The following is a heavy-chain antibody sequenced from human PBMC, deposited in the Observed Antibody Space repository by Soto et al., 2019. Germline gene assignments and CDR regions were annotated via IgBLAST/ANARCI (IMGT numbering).Heavy chain of an antibody. CDR3: ARGDIVVNGPFDY. CDR1: GFIFCNYA. J-gene: IGHJ4*02. Sequence: GGSMRLSCTASGFIFCNYAMYWVRLAPDKGPDWAAVISYDGSNKDYADSVKGRFTISRDNSKNTLYLQMNSLKPEDTAMYYCARGDIVVNGPFDYWGQGTLVTVSS. CDR2: ISYDGSNK. V-gene: IGHV3-30-3*01. D-gene: IGHD3-22*01.